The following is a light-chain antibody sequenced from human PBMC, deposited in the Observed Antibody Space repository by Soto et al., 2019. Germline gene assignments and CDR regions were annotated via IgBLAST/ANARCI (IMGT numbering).Light chain of an antibody. Sequence: DIQMTQSPSSLSASVRDRVAISCQASQHISHYVNWYQQKPGQAPKLLISGASKVQSGVPSRFSGSGSGTDFTLSISSLQPEDFATYYCQQYENLPTFGQGTRLEIK. J-gene: IGKJ5*01. CDR1: QHISHY. CDR2: GAS. CDR3: QQYENLPT. V-gene: IGKV1-39*01.